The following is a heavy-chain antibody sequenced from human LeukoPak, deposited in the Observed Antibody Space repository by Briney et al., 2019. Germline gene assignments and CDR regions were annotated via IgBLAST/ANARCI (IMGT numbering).Heavy chain of an antibody. CDR1: GYTLTELS. Sequence: GASVKVSCKVSGYTLTELSMHWVRQAPGKGLEWMGGFDPEDGETIYAQKFQGRVTMTEDTSTDTAYMELSSLRSDDTAVYYCARDVDYYDSSGYYLFNWFDPWGQGTLVTVSS. D-gene: IGHD3-22*01. CDR2: FDPEDGET. CDR3: ARDVDYYDSSGYYLFNWFDP. J-gene: IGHJ5*02. V-gene: IGHV1-24*01.